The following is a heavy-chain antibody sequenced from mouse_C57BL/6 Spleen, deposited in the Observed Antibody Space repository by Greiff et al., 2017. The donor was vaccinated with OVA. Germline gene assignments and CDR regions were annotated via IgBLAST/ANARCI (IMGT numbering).Heavy chain of an antibody. J-gene: IGHJ3*01. CDR2: ISGGGGNT. Sequence: EVKLMESGGGLVKPGGSLKLSCAASGFTFSSYTMSWVRQTPEKRLEWVATISGGGGNTYYPDSVKGRFTISRDNAKNTLYLQMSSLRSEDTALYYCARQRKNSNLFAYWGQGTLVTVSA. CDR3: ARQRKNSNLFAY. D-gene: IGHD2-5*01. CDR1: GFTFSSYT. V-gene: IGHV5-9*01.